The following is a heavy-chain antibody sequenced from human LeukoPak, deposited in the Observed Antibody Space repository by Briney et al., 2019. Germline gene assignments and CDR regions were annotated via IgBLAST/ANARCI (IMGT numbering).Heavy chain of an antibody. CDR1: GGSISSGGYY. V-gene: IGHV4-61*02. J-gene: IGHJ4*02. CDR3: ARDPAYDSTVGFDY. D-gene: IGHD3-22*01. Sequence: SETLSLTCTVSGGSISSGGYYWSWIRQPAGKGLEWIGRIYTSGSTNYNPSLKSRVTISVDTSKNQFSLKLSSVTAADTAVYYCARDPAYDSTVGFDYWGQGTLVTVSS. CDR2: IYTSGST.